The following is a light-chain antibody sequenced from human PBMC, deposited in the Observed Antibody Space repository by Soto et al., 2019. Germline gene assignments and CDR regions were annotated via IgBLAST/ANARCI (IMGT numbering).Light chain of an antibody. CDR3: QQVSGYPLS. Sequence: DIQLTQSPSFLSASVGDRVTITCRASHGINSHLAWYKQEPGRAPKLLIYAASTLQSGVPSRFSGSASGTEFTLTISSLQPEDFATYYCQQVSGYPLSFGGGTRWISN. V-gene: IGKV1-9*01. CDR1: HGINSH. J-gene: IGKJ4*01. CDR2: AAS.